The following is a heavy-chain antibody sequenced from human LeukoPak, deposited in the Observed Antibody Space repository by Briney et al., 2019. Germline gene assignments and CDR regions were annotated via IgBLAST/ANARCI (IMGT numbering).Heavy chain of an antibody. CDR1: GYTFTSYD. J-gene: IGHJ6*02. CDR2: INPNSGGT. V-gene: IGHV1-2*02. CDR3: ARDQGTPYTVTYYYYGMDV. D-gene: IGHD4-17*01. Sequence: ASVKVSCKASGYTFTSYDINWVRQATGQGLEWMGWINPNSGGTNYAQKFQGRVTMTRDTSISTAYMELSRLRSDDTAVYYCARDQGTPYTVTYYYYGMDVWGQGTTVTVSS.